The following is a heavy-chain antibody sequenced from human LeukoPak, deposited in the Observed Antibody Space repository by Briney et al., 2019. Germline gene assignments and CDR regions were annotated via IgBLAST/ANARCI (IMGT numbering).Heavy chain of an antibody. D-gene: IGHD3-10*01. Sequence: GGSLRLSCAASGFTFSSYSMNWVRQAPGKGLEWVSSISSSSSYIYYADAVKGRFTISRDNAKNSLYLQMNSLRAEDTAVYYCARDRETYYYGSEGYYPDYWGQGTLVTVSS. J-gene: IGHJ4*02. CDR3: ARDRETYYYGSEGYYPDY. CDR2: ISSSSSYI. V-gene: IGHV3-21*01. CDR1: GFTFSSYS.